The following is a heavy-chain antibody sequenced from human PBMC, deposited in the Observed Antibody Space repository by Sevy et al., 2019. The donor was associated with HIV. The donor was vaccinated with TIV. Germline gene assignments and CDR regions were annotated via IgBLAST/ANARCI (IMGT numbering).Heavy chain of an antibody. CDR1: GYTFTGYY. J-gene: IGHJ4*02. D-gene: IGHD3-22*01. CDR2: INPNSGGT. V-gene: IGHV1-2*02. Sequence: ASVKVSCKASGYTFTGYYMHWVRQAPGQGLEWMGWINPNSGGTNYAQKFQGRDTMTRDTSISTAYMELSRLRSDDTAVYYCARDLLDGGDSSGYPDYWGQGTLVTVSS. CDR3: ARDLLDGGDSSGYPDY.